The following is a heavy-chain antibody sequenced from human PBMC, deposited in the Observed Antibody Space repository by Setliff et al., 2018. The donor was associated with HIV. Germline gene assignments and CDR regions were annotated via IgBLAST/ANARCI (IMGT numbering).Heavy chain of an antibody. CDR3: AAFLVSPVTTQDY. CDR1: GGSISSSSYY. D-gene: IGHD4-17*01. CDR2: IYYSGST. J-gene: IGHJ4*02. V-gene: IGHV4-39*01. Sequence: SETLSLTCTVSGGSISSSSYYWGWIRQPPGKGLEWIGSIYYSGSTYYNPSLKSRVTISVDTSKNQFSLKLTSVTAADTAMYYCAAFLVSPVTTQDYWGQGTLVTVSS.